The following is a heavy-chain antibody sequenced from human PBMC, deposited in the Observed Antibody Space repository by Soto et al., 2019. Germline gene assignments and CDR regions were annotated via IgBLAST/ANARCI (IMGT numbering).Heavy chain of an antibody. CDR2: IYHSGST. CDR1: GGSISSGDYS. CDR3: ARSSAGADYDSSGYYFDY. D-gene: IGHD3-22*01. V-gene: IGHV4-30-2*01. J-gene: IGHJ4*02. Sequence: QLQLQESGSGLVKPSQTLSLTCAVSGGSISSGDYSWSWIRQPPGKGLEWIGYIYHSGSTYYNPSLKSRVTISVDRSKNQFSLKLSSVTAADTAVYYCARSSAGADYDSSGYYFDYWGQGTLVTVSS.